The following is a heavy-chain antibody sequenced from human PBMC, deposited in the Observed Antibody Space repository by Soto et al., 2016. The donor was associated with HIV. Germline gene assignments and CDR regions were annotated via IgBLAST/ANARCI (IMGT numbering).Heavy chain of an antibody. CDR3: ARASEWNDDLGFDY. CDR1: GYTFPTSG. Sequence: QVQLVQSGAEVKQPGASVKVACKASGYTFPTSGVSWVRQAPGQRLEWIGWNSAHTGAISYAKNFQGRVTMTSDRSTSTAYMELRSLRSDDTAVYYCARASEWNDDLGFDYWGQGTLVTVSS. V-gene: IGHV1-18*01. D-gene: IGHD1-1*01. J-gene: IGHJ4*02. CDR2: NSAHTGAI.